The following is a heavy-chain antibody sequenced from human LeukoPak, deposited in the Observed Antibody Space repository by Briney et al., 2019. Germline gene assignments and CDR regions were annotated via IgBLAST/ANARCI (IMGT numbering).Heavy chain of an antibody. CDR1: GFTFSSYW. J-gene: IGHJ3*02. Sequence: GGSLRLSCAASGFTFSSYWMHWVRQAPGKGLEWVSAISGSGGSTYYADSVKGRFTISRDNSKNTLYLQMNSLRAEDTAVYYCAKARGYSYGRDAFDIWGQGTMVTVSS. CDR2: ISGSGGST. CDR3: AKARGYSYGRDAFDI. V-gene: IGHV3-23*01. D-gene: IGHD5-18*01.